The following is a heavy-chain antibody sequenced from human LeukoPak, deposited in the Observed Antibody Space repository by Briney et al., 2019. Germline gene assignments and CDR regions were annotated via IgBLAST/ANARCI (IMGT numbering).Heavy chain of an antibody. CDR1: GFTFSSYG. CDR3: AKAYCSGGSCQKWFDP. V-gene: IGHV3-23*01. Sequence: AGGSLRLSCAASGFTFSSYGMHWVRQAPGKGLEWVSVISGSGGSTYYADSVKGRFTISRDNSKNTLYLQMNSLRAEDTAVYYCAKAYCSGGSCQKWFDPWGQGTLVTVSS. D-gene: IGHD2-15*01. CDR2: ISGSGGST. J-gene: IGHJ5*02.